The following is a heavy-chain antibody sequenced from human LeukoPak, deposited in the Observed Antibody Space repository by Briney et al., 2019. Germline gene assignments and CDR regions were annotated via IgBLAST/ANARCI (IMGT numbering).Heavy chain of an antibody. D-gene: IGHD5-24*01. CDR1: GFIFKKYW. V-gene: IGHV3-7*01. CDR3: ARETPRRGETRDGYR. CDR2: IKEDGSET. J-gene: IGHJ4*02. Sequence: GGSLRLSCAASGFIFKKYWMNWVRQVPGKGLECLANIKEDGSETYYADAVKGRFTISRDNPKNLLFLQINSLRVEDTAVYYCARETPRRGETRDGYRWGQGTVVTVSS.